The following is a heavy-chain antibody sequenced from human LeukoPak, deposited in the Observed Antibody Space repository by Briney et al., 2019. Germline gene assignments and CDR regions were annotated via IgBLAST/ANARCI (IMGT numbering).Heavy chain of an antibody. CDR3: ARVRPGSNYVDFDY. CDR2: ISYDGSNK. D-gene: IGHD4-11*01. CDR1: GFTFSSCG. Sequence: GRSPRLSCAASGFTFSSCGMHWVRQAPGKGLEWVAVISYDGSNKYYADSVKGRFTISRDNSKSTLYLQMNSLRAEDTAVYYCARVRPGSNYVDFDYWGQGTLVTVSS. J-gene: IGHJ4*02. V-gene: IGHV3-33*05.